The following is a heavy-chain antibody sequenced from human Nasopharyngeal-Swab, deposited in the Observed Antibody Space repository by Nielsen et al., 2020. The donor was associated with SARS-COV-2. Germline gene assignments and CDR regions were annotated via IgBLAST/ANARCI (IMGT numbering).Heavy chain of an antibody. V-gene: IGHV3-48*01. J-gene: IGHJ6*03. CDR1: GFTFSTYT. CDR3: ARSEGGNPYYYYYMDV. CDR2: ISSSSRTI. Sequence: GGSLRLSCAASGFTFSTYTMNWVRQAPGKGLEWAASISSSSRTIYYADSVKGRFTISRDNAKNSLYLQMNSLRAEDTAVYYCARSEGGNPYYYYYMDVWGKGTTVTVSS. D-gene: IGHD1-26*01.